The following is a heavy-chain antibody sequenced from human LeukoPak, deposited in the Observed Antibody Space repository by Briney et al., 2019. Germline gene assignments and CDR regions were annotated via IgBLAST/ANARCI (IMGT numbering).Heavy chain of an antibody. J-gene: IGHJ5*02. CDR2: LNPNSGVT. CDR3: ARSRMTTIGWFDP. D-gene: IGHD4-17*01. Sequence: ASVKVSCKTSGYTFIDYYLHWVRQAPGQGLEWMGWLNPNSGVTNCAQTFQGRVTMTRDTSMRTAYMELSRLRSDDTAVYYCARSRMTTIGWFDPWGQGTLVTVAS. V-gene: IGHV1-2*02. CDR1: GYTFIDYY.